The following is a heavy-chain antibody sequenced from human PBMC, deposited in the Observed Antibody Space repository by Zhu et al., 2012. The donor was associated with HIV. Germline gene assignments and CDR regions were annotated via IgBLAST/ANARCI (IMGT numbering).Heavy chain of an antibody. CDR2: MYSSGST. CDR1: GGSMSSHY. CDR3: ARSVKGQLVFDS. V-gene: IGHV4-59*11. J-gene: IGHJ4*02. D-gene: IGHD1-1*01. Sequence: QVQLQESGPGLVKPSETLSLTCTVSGGSMSSHYWNWIRQPPGKGLQWIGYMYSSGSTKYNFSLKXRVAISLDTSNNQFSLTLSSVTTADTAVYYCARSVKGQLVFDSWGQGALVTVSS.